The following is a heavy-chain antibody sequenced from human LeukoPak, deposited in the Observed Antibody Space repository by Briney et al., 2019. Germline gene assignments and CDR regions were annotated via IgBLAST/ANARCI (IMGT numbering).Heavy chain of an antibody. V-gene: IGHV3-30*02. D-gene: IGHD4-17*01. CDR3: AKGYGDLVAFDI. CDR2: IRYDGNNK. Sequence: GGSLRLSCAASGFTIRSYGMDWVRQAPGKGVEWVAFIRYDGNNKDYGDSVKGRFTISRDNSKNTLYLQMNSLRVEDTAVYYCAKGYGDLVAFDIWGQGTMVTVSS. CDR1: GFTIRSYG. J-gene: IGHJ3*02.